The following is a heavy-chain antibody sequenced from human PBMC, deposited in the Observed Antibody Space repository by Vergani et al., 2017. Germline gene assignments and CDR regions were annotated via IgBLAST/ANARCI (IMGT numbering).Heavy chain of an antibody. J-gene: IGHJ4*02. Sequence: EVQLVESGGGLVQPGRSLRLSCSASGFTFSSYAMHWVRQAPGKGLEYVSAISSNGGSTYYADSVKGRFTISRDNSKNTLYLQMSSLRAEDTAVYYCVKGQRGYSYGHFDYWGQGTLVTVSS. CDR3: VKGQRGYSYGHFDY. D-gene: IGHD5-18*01. CDR2: ISSNGGST. V-gene: IGHV3-64D*06. CDR1: GFTFSSYA.